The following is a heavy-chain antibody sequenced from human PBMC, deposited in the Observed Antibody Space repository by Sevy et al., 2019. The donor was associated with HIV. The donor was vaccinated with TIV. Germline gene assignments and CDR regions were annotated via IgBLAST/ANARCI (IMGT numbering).Heavy chain of an antibody. J-gene: IGHJ4*02. Sequence: GGSLRLSCAASGFTFDDYAMHWVRQAPGKGLEWVSGISWNSGSIGYAESVKGRFTISRDNAKNSLYLQMNSLRAEDTALYYCAKDIFRVGIAAAGTNFDYWGQGTLVTVSS. V-gene: IGHV3-9*01. CDR2: ISWNSGSI. CDR3: AKDIFRVGIAAAGTNFDY. CDR1: GFTFDDYA. D-gene: IGHD6-13*01.